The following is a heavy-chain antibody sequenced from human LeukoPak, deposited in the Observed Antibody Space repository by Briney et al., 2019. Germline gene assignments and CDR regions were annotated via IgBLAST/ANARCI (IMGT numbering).Heavy chain of an antibody. CDR2: IWYDGSYK. V-gene: IGHV3-33*08. D-gene: IGHD3-22*01. Sequence: PGGSLRLSCAASGFTFRTYWMNWVRQAPGKGLEWVAVIWYDGSYKYYADSVKGRFTISRDNSKNTLYLQMNSLRAEDTAVYYCARDPTAYYDSSGYYLNTIDYWGQGTLVTVSS. J-gene: IGHJ4*02. CDR3: ARDPTAYYDSSGYYLNTIDY. CDR1: GFTFRTYW.